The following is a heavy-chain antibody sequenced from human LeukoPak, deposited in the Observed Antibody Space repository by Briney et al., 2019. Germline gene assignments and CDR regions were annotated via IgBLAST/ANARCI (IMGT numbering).Heavy chain of an antibody. V-gene: IGHV4-31*03. CDR2: IYYSGNT. D-gene: IGHD2-8*01. Sequence: PSETLSLTCTVAGGSISSGAYWWTWIRQDPVKGLEWIGYIYYSGNTYYNPSLRSRVNISVDTSKNQFSLKLSSVTAADTAVYYCAWGKYCTNGVCYRHFDYWGQGTLVTVSS. CDR1: GGSISSGAYW. J-gene: IGHJ4*02. CDR3: AWGKYCTNGVCYRHFDY.